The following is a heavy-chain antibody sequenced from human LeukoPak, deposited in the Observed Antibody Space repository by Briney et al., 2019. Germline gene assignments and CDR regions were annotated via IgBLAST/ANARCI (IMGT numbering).Heavy chain of an antibody. J-gene: IGHJ4*02. CDR1: GYTFTSYD. CDR2: MNPNSGIT. Sequence: ASVKVSCKASGYTFTSYDINWVRQATGQGLEWMGWMNPNSGITGYAQEFQGRVTISRNTSISTAYMELSSLRSEDTAVYYCAREDYYDSGSNDYWGQGTLVTVSS. CDR3: AREDYYDSGSNDY. D-gene: IGHD3-22*01. V-gene: IGHV1-8*03.